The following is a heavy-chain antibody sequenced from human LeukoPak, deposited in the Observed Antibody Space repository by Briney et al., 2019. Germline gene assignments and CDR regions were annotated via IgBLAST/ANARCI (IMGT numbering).Heavy chain of an antibody. CDR3: ARWENYDYVWGSYRLAD. D-gene: IGHD3-16*02. Sequence: GESLKISCKGSGYSFTSYWIGWVRQMPGKGLEWMGIIYPGDSDTRYSPSFQGQVTISADKSISPAYLQWSSLKASDTAMYYCARWENYDYVWGSYRLADWGQGTLVTVSS. CDR2: IYPGDSDT. CDR1: GYSFTSYW. V-gene: IGHV5-51*01. J-gene: IGHJ4*02.